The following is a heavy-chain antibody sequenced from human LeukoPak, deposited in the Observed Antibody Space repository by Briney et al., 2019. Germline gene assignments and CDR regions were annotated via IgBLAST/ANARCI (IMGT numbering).Heavy chain of an antibody. CDR2: IYHSGST. J-gene: IGHJ6*03. D-gene: IGHD3-3*01. CDR1: GYSISSGYY. V-gene: IGHV4-38-2*02. Sequence: PSETLSLTCTVSGYSISSGYYWGWIRQPPGKGLEWIGSIYHSGSTYCNPSLKSRVTISVDTSKNQFSLNLTSVTAADTAVYYCARVRSGYDFYYYYMDVWGKGTTVTVSS. CDR3: ARVRSGYDFYYYYMDV.